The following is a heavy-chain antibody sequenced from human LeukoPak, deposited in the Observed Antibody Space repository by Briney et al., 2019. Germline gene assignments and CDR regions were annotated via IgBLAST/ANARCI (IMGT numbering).Heavy chain of an antibody. D-gene: IGHD5-24*01. V-gene: IGHV3-21*01. Sequence: PGGSLRLSCAASGFTFTSYNMNWVRQAPGKGLEWVSSISTSSSYIYYADSVKGRFTTSRDNAKNSLYLQMNSLRAEDTAVYYCARGRWSFDYWGQGTLVTVSS. CDR1: GFTFTSYN. J-gene: IGHJ4*02. CDR3: ARGRWSFDY. CDR2: ISTSSSYI.